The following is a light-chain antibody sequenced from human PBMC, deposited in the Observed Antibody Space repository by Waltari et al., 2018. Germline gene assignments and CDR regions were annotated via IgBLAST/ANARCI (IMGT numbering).Light chain of an antibody. CDR3: YSRDSSGNHYV. V-gene: IGLV3-19*01. CDR1: SLRSFY. J-gene: IGLJ1*01. CDR2: SKD. Sequence: SSELTQDPAVSVALGQTVSITCQGDSLRSFYASWYQQKPGQAPDLAIHSKDKRPSVVPDPFAGSTSGDTASWTITGAQAEDEADYSCYSRDSSGNHYVFGSGTKVTVL.